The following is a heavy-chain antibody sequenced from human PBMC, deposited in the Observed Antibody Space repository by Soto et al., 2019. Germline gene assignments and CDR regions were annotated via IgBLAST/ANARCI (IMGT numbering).Heavy chain of an antibody. V-gene: IGHV4-31*03. D-gene: IGHD3-10*01. CDR3: ARGHYYGSGSYSDLGY. CDR2: IYYSGST. Sequence: QVQLQESGPGLVKPSQTLSLTCTVSGGSISSGGYYWSWIRQYPGKGLEWIGYIYYSGSTYYNPSLKSRVTISVDTSKNQFSLKLSSVTAADTAVYYCARGHYYGSGSYSDLGYWGQGTLVTVSS. CDR1: GGSISSGGYY. J-gene: IGHJ4*02.